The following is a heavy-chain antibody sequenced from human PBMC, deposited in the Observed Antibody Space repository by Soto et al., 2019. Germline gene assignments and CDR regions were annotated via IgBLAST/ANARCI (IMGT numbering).Heavy chain of an antibody. J-gene: IGHJ6*02. CDR2: ISSSGSTI. V-gene: IGHV3-11*01. D-gene: IGHD3-3*01. Sequence: GGSLRLSCAASGFTFSDYYMSWIRQAPGKGLEWVSYISSSGSTIYYADSVKGRFTISRDNAKNSLYLQMNSLRAEDTAVYYCAREYYDFWSGSPSPGMDVWGQGTTVTVAS. CDR1: GFTFSDYY. CDR3: AREYYDFWSGSPSPGMDV.